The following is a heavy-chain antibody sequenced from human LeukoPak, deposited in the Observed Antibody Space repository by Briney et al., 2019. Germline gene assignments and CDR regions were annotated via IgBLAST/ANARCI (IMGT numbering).Heavy chain of an antibody. D-gene: IGHD2-15*01. CDR2: IYHSGST. CDR1: GGSISSGGYS. J-gene: IGHJ3*02. CDR3: ARWRGGDAFDI. Sequence: SETLSLTCAVSGGSISSGGYSWSWIRQPPGKGLEWIGYIYHSGSTYYNPSLKSRVTISVDTSKNQFSLKLSSVTAADTAVYYCARWRGGDAFDIWGQGTMVTVSS. V-gene: IGHV4-30-2*02.